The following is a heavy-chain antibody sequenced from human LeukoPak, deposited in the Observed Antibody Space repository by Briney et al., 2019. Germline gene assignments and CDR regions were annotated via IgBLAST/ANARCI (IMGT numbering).Heavy chain of an antibody. Sequence: GGSLRLSCAASGFTFSDHYMDWVRQAPGKGLEWVGRTRNKANSYTTEYAASVKGRFTISRDDSKNSLYLQMNSLKTEDTAVYYCARGMDYYYGSGSPEYYFGYWGQGTLVTVSS. V-gene: IGHV3-72*01. CDR3: ARGMDYYYGSGSPEYYFGY. D-gene: IGHD3-10*01. J-gene: IGHJ4*02. CDR1: GFTFSDHY. CDR2: TRNKANSYTT.